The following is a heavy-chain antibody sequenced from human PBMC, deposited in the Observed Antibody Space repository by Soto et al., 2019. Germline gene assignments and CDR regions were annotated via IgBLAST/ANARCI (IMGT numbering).Heavy chain of an antibody. CDR3: ARDLNYGLLDY. D-gene: IGHD4-17*01. Sequence: EVQLVESGGGLVQPGGSLRLSCAASGFTFSSYSMNSVRQAPGKGLEWVSYISSSSSTIYYADSVKGRFTISRDNAKNSLYLQMNGLRAEDTAVYYCARDLNYGLLDYWGQGTLVTVSS. CDR2: ISSSSSTI. V-gene: IGHV3-48*01. J-gene: IGHJ4*02. CDR1: GFTFSSYS.